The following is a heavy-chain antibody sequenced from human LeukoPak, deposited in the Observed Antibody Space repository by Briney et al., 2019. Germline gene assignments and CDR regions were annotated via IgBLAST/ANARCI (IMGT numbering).Heavy chain of an antibody. Sequence: GGSLRLSCAASGFTFSTYWVHWVRQAPEKGLEWVANIKQDGSEKNYVDSVKGRFTISRDNAKNSLYLQMNSLRAEDTAVYYCARDLYSYGWFDYWGQGTLVTVSS. V-gene: IGHV3-7*01. D-gene: IGHD5-18*01. J-gene: IGHJ4*02. CDR2: IKQDGSEK. CDR1: GFTFSTYW. CDR3: ARDLYSYGWFDY.